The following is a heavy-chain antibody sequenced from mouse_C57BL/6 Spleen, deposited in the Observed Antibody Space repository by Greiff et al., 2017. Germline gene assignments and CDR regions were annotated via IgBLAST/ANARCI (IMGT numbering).Heavy chain of an antibody. CDR2: ISNDGSN. CDR1: GSSITSGYY. Sequence: DVKLVESGPGLVKPSQSLSLTCSVTGSSITSGYYWNWIRQLPGTNLEWLGIISNDGSNNYNPSLKNRISITRYTSKNKFFLKLHAVTTEDTATYDCAREGLQRDFDDWGQGTTLTVSS. J-gene: IGHJ2*01. V-gene: IGHV3-6*01. CDR3: AREGLQRDFDD. D-gene: IGHD1-1*01.